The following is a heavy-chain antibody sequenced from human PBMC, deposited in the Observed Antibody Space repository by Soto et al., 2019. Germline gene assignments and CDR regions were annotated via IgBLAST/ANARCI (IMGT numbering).Heavy chain of an antibody. D-gene: IGHD6-19*01. CDR3: AKDSRGIAVAVFDY. Sequence: EVQLVGSGGGLVQPGRSLRLSCAASGFTFDDYAMHWVRQAPGKGLEWVSGISWNSGSIGYADSVKGRFTISRDNAKNSLYLQMNSLRAEDTALYYCAKDSRGIAVAVFDYWGQGTLVTVSS. CDR1: GFTFDDYA. CDR2: ISWNSGSI. J-gene: IGHJ4*02. V-gene: IGHV3-9*01.